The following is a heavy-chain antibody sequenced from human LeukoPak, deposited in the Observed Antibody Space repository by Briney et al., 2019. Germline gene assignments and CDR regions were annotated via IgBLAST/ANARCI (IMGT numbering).Heavy chain of an antibody. J-gene: IGHJ6*02. V-gene: IGHV1-2*02. CDR2: INPNSGGT. D-gene: IGHD3-3*01. CDR1: GYTFTGYY. CDR3: ARDGYYDFWSGYYLSTYYGMDV. Sequence: ASVKVSCKASGYTFTGYYMHWVRQAPGQGLEWMGWINPNSGGTNYAQKFQGRVTMIRDTSISTAYMELSRLRSDDTAVYYCARDGYYDFWSGYYLSTYYGMDVWGQGTTVTVSS.